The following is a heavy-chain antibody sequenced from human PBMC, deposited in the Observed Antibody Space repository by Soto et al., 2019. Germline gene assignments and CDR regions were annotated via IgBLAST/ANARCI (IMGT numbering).Heavy chain of an antibody. V-gene: IGHV3-30*18. CDR1: GFTFSSYG. D-gene: IGHD3-3*02. CDR2: ISYDGSNK. J-gene: IGHJ6*02. CDR3: AKDRIFGVVTYYYGMDV. Sequence: QVQLVESGGGVVQPGRSLRLSCAASGFTFSSYGMHWVRQAPGKGPGRVAVISYDGSNKYYADAVTGRFTISRDNYQYTFYLRINSLSAEDTVGYYCAKDRIFGVVTYYYGMDVWGQGTTVTVSS.